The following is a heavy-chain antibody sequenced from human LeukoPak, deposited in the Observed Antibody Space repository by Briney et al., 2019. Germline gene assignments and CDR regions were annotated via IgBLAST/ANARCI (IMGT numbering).Heavy chain of an antibody. D-gene: IGHD1-14*01. J-gene: IGHJ5*02. CDR2: IYYSGST. CDR1: GGSISSYY. Sequence: PPETLSLTCTVSGGSISSYYWSWIRQPPGKGLEWIGYIYYSGSTNYNPSLKSRVTISVDTSKDQFSLKLSSVTAADTAVYYCARGRIKESWFDPWGQGTLVTVSS. V-gene: IGHV4-59*01. CDR3: ARGRIKESWFDP.